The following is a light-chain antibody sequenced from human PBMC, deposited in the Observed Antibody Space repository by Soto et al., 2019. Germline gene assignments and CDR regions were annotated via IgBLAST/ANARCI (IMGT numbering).Light chain of an antibody. V-gene: IGKV3-15*01. CDR1: QSVSSN. J-gene: IGKJ1*01. CDR3: QQYNQWPVT. CDR2: AAS. Sequence: EVVMTQSPATLSVSPGERATLSCRASQSVSSNLAWYQQKPGQAPRLLIYAASTRASGIPARFSGSGSGTESPLTISSQPAEYVAFYYCQQYNQWPVTFGQGTKVETK.